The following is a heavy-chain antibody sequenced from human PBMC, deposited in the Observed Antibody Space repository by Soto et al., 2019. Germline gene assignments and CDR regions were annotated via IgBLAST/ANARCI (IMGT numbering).Heavy chain of an antibody. Sequence: SGPTLVNPTHTLTLTCTFSGFSLSTSGVGVCWIRQPPGKALEWLALIYWDDDKRYSPSLKSRLTITKDTSKNQVVLTMTNMDPVDTATYYCARARQLVLFGQEGFDPWGQGTLVTVSS. CDR1: GFSLSTSGVG. V-gene: IGHV2-5*02. CDR2: IYWDDDK. D-gene: IGHD6-13*01. CDR3: ARARQLVLFGQEGFDP. J-gene: IGHJ5*02.